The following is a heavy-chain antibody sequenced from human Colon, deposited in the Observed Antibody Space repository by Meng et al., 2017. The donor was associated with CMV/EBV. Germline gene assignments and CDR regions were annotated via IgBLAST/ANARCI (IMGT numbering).Heavy chain of an antibody. D-gene: IGHD1-26*01. CDR3: ARERSYEWEPHYYYYYGMDV. J-gene: IGHJ6*02. CDR2: ISYDGSNK. V-gene: IGHV3-30*04. CDR1: GFTFSSYA. Sequence: LSLTCAASGFTFSSYAMHWVRQAPGKGLEWVAVISYDGSNKYYADSVKGRFTISRDNSKNTLYLQMNSLRAEDTAVYYCARERSYEWEPHYYYYYGMDVWGQGTTVTVSS.